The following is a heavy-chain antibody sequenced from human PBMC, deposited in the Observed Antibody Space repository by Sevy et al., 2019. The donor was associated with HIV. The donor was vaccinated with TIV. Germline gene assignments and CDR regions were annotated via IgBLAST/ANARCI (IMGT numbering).Heavy chain of an antibody. CDR3: AKAGGGWNYFDY. V-gene: IGHV3-23*01. CDR1: GFTFDNYA. J-gene: IGHJ4*02. D-gene: IGHD6-19*01. Sequence: GGSLRLSCAASGFTFDNYAMTWVRQTPGKGLEWVSTLDNSGDNTYNADSVKGRFTISRDNSKNTLYLQMACLRAEDTAIYYCAKAGGGWNYFDYSGQGTLVTVSS. CDR2: LDNSGDNT.